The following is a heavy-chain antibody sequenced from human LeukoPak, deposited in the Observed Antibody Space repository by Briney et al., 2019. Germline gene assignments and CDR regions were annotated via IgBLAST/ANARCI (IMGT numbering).Heavy chain of an antibody. CDR3: AKQLDSGNFYPTGDDY. Sequence: PGGSLRLSCAASGFTLSSHATSWVRQVPGKGLEWVSAISASGADTYYADSVKGRFTISRDTSKNTVYLQMNSLRDEDTAVYYCAKQLDSGNFYPTGDDYWGQGTLVTVSS. CDR1: GFTLSSHA. V-gene: IGHV3-23*01. J-gene: IGHJ4*02. CDR2: ISASGADT. D-gene: IGHD3-10*01.